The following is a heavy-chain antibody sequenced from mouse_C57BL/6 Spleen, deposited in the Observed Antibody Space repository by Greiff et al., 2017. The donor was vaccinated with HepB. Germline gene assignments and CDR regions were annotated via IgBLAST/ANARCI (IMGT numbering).Heavy chain of an antibody. CDR1: GFTFSDYG. Sequence: EVMLVESGGGLVKPGGSLKLSCAASGFTFSDYGMHWVRPAPEKGLEWVAYISSGSSTIYYADTVKGRFTISRDNAKNTLFLQMTSLRSEDTAMYYCARSGSSSTWFAYWGQGTLVTVSA. V-gene: IGHV5-17*01. J-gene: IGHJ3*01. CDR3: ARSGSSSTWFAY. D-gene: IGHD1-1*01. CDR2: ISSGSSTI.